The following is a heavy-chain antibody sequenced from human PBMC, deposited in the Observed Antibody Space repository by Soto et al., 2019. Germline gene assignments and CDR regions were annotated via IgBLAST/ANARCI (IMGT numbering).Heavy chain of an antibody. Sequence: EVQLLESGGGLVPPGGSLRVTCETSGFTFSAHAMAWVRQAPGKRLEWVSAISGDGDSTSYADSVKGRMTISRDNSKNTVDLYMSSLTTDDTAIYYCVKDRLRAVVVVPGTFDSWGQGALVSVSS. CDR1: GFTFSAHA. CDR2: ISGDGDST. CDR3: VKDRLRAVVVVPGTFDS. D-gene: IGHD2-21*01. V-gene: IGHV3-23*01. J-gene: IGHJ4*02.